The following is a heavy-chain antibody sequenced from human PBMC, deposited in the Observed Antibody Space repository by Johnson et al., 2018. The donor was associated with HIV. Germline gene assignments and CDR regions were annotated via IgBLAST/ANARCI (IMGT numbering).Heavy chain of an antibody. CDR3: ARGDWDYYPDAFDI. Sequence: VQLVESGGGVVQPGRSLRLSCAASGLSVSNNYMTWVRQAPGKGLEWVSVLSSGGDTWYAGSVTGRFTISRDNSKNTLYLQMNSLRAEDTAVYYCARGDWDYYPDAFDIWGQGTMVTVSS. CDR2: LSSGGDT. V-gene: IGHV3-66*01. D-gene: IGHD3-22*01. CDR1: GLSVSNNY. J-gene: IGHJ3*02.